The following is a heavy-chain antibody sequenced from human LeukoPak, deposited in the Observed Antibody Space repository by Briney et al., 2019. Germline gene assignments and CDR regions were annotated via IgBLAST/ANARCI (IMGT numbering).Heavy chain of an antibody. CDR2: ISYDGSNK. J-gene: IGHJ3*02. D-gene: IGHD4-23*01. V-gene: IGHV3-30-3*01. Sequence: PGGSLRLSCAASGFTFSSYAMHWVRQAPGKGLEWVAVISYDGSNKYYADSVKGRFTISRDNSKNTLYLQMNSLRAEDTAVYYCARPTAKYGGVPSGAFDIWGQGTMVTVSS. CDR3: ARPTAKYGGVPSGAFDI. CDR1: GFTFSSYA.